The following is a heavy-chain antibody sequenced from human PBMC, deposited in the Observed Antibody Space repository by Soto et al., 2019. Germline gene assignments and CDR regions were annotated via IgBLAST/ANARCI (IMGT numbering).Heavy chain of an antibody. CDR2: ISSSGTTL. J-gene: IGHJ4*02. CDR3: ARDHMDGNSDFDH. CDR1: GFTFSTYS. V-gene: IGHV3-48*02. Sequence: GGSLRLSCAASGFTFSTYSMNWVRQAPGKGLEWISYISSSGTTLYYADSVKGRFTISRDNAKNSLYLQMSSLRDEDTAIYYCARDHMDGNSDFDHWGQGTLVTVSS. D-gene: IGHD6-19*01.